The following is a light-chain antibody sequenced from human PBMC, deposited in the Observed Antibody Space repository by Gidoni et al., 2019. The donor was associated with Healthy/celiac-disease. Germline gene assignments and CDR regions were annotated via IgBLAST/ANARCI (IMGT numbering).Light chain of an antibody. Sequence: DIVMTQSPLSLPVTPGEPASISCRPSPSLLHSNGYNYLDWYLQRPGQSPQLLIYLGSNRASGVPDRFSGSGSGTDFTLKISRVEAEDVGVYYCMQALQTPWTFGQGTKVEIK. CDR1: PSLLHSNGYNY. V-gene: IGKV2-28*01. CDR3: MQALQTPWT. CDR2: LGS. J-gene: IGKJ1*01.